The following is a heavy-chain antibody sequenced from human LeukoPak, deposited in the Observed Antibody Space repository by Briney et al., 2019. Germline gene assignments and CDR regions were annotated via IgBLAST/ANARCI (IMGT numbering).Heavy chain of an antibody. Sequence: KASETLSLTCTVSGGSISSYYWSWIRQPPGKGLEWIGYIYYSGSTNYNPSLKSRVTISVDTSKNQFSLKLSSVTAADTAVYYCARHWGFSSRIDYWGQGTLVTVSS. CDR1: GGSISSYY. CDR3: ARHWGFSSRIDY. CDR2: IYYSGST. J-gene: IGHJ4*02. V-gene: IGHV4-59*08. D-gene: IGHD6-13*01.